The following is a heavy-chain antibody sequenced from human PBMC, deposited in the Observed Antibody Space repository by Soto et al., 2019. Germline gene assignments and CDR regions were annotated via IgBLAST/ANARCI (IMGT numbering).Heavy chain of an antibody. CDR3: ARGGSSHDS. CDR2: VYYSGKT. Sequence: SETLSLTCTVSGGSISGNYWSWIRQPPEKGLEWIGYVYYSGKTDYSPSLKSRVTMAVDMSKNQFSLKLTSVTAADTAVYYCARGGSSHDSRGQGKLVTVSS. V-gene: IGHV4-59*01. D-gene: IGHD6-6*01. J-gene: IGHJ5*01. CDR1: GGSISGNY.